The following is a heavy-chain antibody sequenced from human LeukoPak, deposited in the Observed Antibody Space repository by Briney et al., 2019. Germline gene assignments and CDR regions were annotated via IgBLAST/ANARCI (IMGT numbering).Heavy chain of an antibody. Sequence: SETQSLTCTVSGGSISSYYWSWIRQPPGKGLEWIGYIYYSGSTNYNPSLKSRVTISVDTSKNQFSLKLSSVTAADTAVYYCARWGRYYDYIWRNSGAFDIWGQGTMVTVSS. D-gene: IGHD3-16*01. CDR1: GGSISSYY. CDR2: IYYSGST. J-gene: IGHJ3*02. CDR3: ARWGRYYDYIWRNSGAFDI. V-gene: IGHV4-59*01.